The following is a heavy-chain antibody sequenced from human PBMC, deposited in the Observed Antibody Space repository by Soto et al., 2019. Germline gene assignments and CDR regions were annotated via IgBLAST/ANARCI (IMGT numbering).Heavy chain of an antibody. V-gene: IGHV1-69*13. CDR2: IIPIFGTA. Sequence: SVKVSCKASGGTFSSYAISWVRQAPGQGLEWMGGIIPIFGTANYAQKFQGRVTITADESTSTAYMELSSLRSEDTAVYYCARAGTGTTSLYYYYGMDVWGQGTTVTVSS. D-gene: IGHD1-7*01. CDR3: ARAGTGTTSLYYYYGMDV. CDR1: GGTFSSYA. J-gene: IGHJ6*02.